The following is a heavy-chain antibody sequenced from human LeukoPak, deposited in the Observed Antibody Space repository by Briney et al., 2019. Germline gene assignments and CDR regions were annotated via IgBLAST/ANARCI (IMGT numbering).Heavy chain of an antibody. Sequence: GGSLRLSCAASGFSFSSSSMNWVRQAPGKGLEWVSSISSRSSFIYYADSVRGRFTISRDNAKNSLYLLMNSLRAEDTAVYYCARWMIVSGDYSYYYMDVWGKGTTVTVSS. V-gene: IGHV3-21*01. D-gene: IGHD6-19*01. CDR2: ISSRSSFI. J-gene: IGHJ6*03. CDR1: GFSFSSSS. CDR3: ARWMIVSGDYSYYYMDV.